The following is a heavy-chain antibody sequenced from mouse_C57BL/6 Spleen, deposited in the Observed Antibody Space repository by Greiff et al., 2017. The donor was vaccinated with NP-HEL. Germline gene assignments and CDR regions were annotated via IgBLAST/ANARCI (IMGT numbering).Heavy chain of an antibody. CDR1: GYTFTDYY. J-gene: IGHJ4*01. Sequence: VQLQQSGPELVKPGASVKISCKASGYTFTDYYMNWVKQSHGKSLEWIGDINPNNGGTSYNQKFKGKATLTVDKSSSTAYMELRSLTSEDSAVYYCARNNYEYYAMDYWGQGTSVTVSS. D-gene: IGHD1-3*01. CDR2: INPNNGGT. V-gene: IGHV1-26*01. CDR3: ARNNYEYYAMDY.